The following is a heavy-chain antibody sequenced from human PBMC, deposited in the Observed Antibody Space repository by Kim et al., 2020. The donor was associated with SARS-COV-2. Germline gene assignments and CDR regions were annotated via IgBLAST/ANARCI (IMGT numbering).Heavy chain of an antibody. Sequence: ASVKVSCKASGYTFTSYVMNWVRQAPGQGLEWMGWINTNTGYSTYAQGFTGGFVFSLDTYVSTAYLQISSLKAEDTAVYYFARDRRITNFGGGRSWFDRWGQGALVTVSS. CDR2: INTNTGYS. CDR1: GYTFTSYV. V-gene: IGHV7-4-1*02. D-gene: IGHD3-3*01. J-gene: IGHJ5*02. CDR3: ARDRRITNFGGGRSWFDR.